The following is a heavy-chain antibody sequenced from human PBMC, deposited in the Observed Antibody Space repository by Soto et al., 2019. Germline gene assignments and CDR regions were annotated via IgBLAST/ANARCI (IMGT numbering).Heavy chain of an antibody. CDR2: ITAIFDTA. CDR1: GYTFTSYG. V-gene: IGHV1-69*06. D-gene: IGHD2-2*01. CDR3: ARQGPLLGYCESTSCHYDY. J-gene: IGHJ4*02. Sequence: SVKVSCKASGYTFTSYGISWVRQAPGQGLEWMGGITAIFDTANYAQKFQGRVTMTADTSTSTAYMELSSLRSEDTAVYYCARQGPLLGYCESTSCHYDYWGQGTLVTVSS.